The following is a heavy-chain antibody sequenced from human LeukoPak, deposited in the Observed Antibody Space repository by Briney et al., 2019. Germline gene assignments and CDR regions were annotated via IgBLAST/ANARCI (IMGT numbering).Heavy chain of an antibody. Sequence: GGSLRLSCAASGFTVSSNYMSWVRQAPGKGLEWVSVIYSGGSTYYADSVKGRFAISRDNSKNTLYLQMNSLRAEDTAVYYCAREISRTGAFDIWGQGTMVTVSS. CDR1: GFTVSSNY. V-gene: IGHV3-53*05. D-gene: IGHD3-3*02. J-gene: IGHJ3*02. CDR2: IYSGGST. CDR3: AREISRTGAFDI.